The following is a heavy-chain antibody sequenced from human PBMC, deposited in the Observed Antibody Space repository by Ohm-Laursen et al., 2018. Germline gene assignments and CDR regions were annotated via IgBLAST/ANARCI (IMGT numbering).Heavy chain of an antibody. D-gene: IGHD4-17*01. J-gene: IGHJ4*02. CDR2: IYYSGST. Sequence: GTLSLTCTVSGGSISSYYWGWIRQPPGKGLEWIGSIYYSGSTYYNPSLKSRVTISADTSKNQFTLSQGFVTAADTAVYYCARLRHDFGDFLFFDSWGQGTLVTISS. CDR3: ARLRHDFGDFLFFDS. CDR1: GGSISSYY. V-gene: IGHV4-39*01.